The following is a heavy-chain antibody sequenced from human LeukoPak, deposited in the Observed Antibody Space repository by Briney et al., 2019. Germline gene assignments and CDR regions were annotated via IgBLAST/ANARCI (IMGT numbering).Heavy chain of an antibody. CDR2: IRYDGSNK. CDR1: GFTFSSYG. Sequence: GGSLRLSCAASGFTFSSYGTHWVRQAPGKGLEWVASIRYDGSNKYYADSVKGRFTISRDNSKNTLYLQMNSLRAEDTAVYYCAKDLRYYYDSSGPPFDYWGQGILVTVSS. V-gene: IGHV3-30*02. J-gene: IGHJ4*02. CDR3: AKDLRYYYDSSGPPFDY. D-gene: IGHD3-22*01.